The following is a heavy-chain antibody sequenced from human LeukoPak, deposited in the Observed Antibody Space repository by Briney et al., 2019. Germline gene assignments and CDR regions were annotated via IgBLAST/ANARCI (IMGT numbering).Heavy chain of an antibody. CDR2: ISSTRTYI. V-gene: IGHV3-21*01. CDR3: ARGRGSSYYYYYMDV. Sequence: PGGSLRLSCAASGFTFSSYSMNWVRQAPGKGMEWVSCISSTRTYIYYADSVKGRFTISRDNAKNSLYLQMNSLRAEDTAVYYCARGRGSSYYYYYMDVRGKGTTVTVSS. D-gene: IGHD6-13*01. CDR1: GFTFSSYS. J-gene: IGHJ6*03.